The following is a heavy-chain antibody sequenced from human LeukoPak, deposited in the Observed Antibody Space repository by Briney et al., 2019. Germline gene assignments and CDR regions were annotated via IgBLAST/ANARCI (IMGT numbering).Heavy chain of an antibody. Sequence: GASVKVSCKASGGTFSSYAISWVRQAPGQGLEWMGGIIPIFGTANYAQKFQGRVTITTDESTSTAYMELSSLRSEDTAVYYCARGLRYSSSSDAFDIWGQGTMVTVSS. CDR3: ARGLRYSSSSDAFDI. CDR2: IIPIFGTA. V-gene: IGHV1-69*05. J-gene: IGHJ3*02. CDR1: GGTFSSYA. D-gene: IGHD6-13*01.